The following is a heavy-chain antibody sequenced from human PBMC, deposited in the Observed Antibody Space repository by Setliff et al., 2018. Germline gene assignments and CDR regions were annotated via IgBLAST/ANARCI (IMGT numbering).Heavy chain of an antibody. Sequence: ASVKVSCKASGGTFSSYGISWVRQGPGQGLEWMGGTIPIFGTTDYAQKFQGRVTIITDESTSTAFMQLSSLRSEDTAVYYCVREGVDSRSSTDYRYYMDVWGKGTTVTVSS. CDR2: TIPIFGTT. V-gene: IGHV1-69*05. D-gene: IGHD3-22*01. CDR1: GGTFSSYG. J-gene: IGHJ6*03. CDR3: VREGVDSRSSTDYRYYMDV.